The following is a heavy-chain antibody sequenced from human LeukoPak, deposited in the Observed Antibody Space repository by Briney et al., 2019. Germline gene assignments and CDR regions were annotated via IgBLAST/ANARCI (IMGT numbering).Heavy chain of an antibody. Sequence: ASVKVSCKASGYTFTSYGISWVRQAPGQGLEWMGWISAYNGNTNYAQKLQGRVTMTTDTSTSTAYMELRSLRSDDTAVYYCARDRIVVVPAAITTGDWFDPWGQGTLVTVSS. V-gene: IGHV1-18*01. CDR2: ISAYNGNT. J-gene: IGHJ5*02. D-gene: IGHD2-2*01. CDR3: ARDRIVVVPAAITTGDWFDP. CDR1: GYTFTSYG.